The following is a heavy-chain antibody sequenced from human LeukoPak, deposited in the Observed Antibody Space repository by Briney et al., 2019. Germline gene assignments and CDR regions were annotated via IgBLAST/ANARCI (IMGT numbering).Heavy chain of an antibody. D-gene: IGHD5-24*01. CDR3: ARDAEGRDGYNFFYYYYYMDV. J-gene: IGHJ6*03. V-gene: IGHV4-34*01. CDR2: INHSGST. CDR1: GGSFSGYY. Sequence: NPSETLSLTCAVYGGSFSGYYWSWIRQPPGKGLERIGEINHSGSTNYNPSLKSRVTISVDTSKNQFSLKLSSVTAADTAVYYCARDAEGRDGYNFFYYYYYMDVWGKGTTVTVSS.